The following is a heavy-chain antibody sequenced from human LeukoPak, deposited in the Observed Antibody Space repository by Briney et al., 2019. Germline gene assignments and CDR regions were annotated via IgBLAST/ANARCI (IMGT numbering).Heavy chain of an antibody. CDR3: ARDEPYPYSSSWYYYYYGMDV. Sequence: ASVKVSCKASGYTFTSYGISWVRQAPGQGLEWMGWISAYNGNTNYAQKLQGRVTMTTDTSTSTAYMELRSLRSDDTAVYYCARDEPYPYSSSWYYYYYGMDVWGQGTTVTVSS. CDR1: GYTFTSYG. CDR2: ISAYNGNT. D-gene: IGHD6-13*01. J-gene: IGHJ6*02. V-gene: IGHV1-18*01.